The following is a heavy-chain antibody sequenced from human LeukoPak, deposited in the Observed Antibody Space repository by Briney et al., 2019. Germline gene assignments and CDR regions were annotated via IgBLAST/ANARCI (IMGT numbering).Heavy chain of an antibody. V-gene: IGHV3-74*01. CDR1: GFTFSSYW. D-gene: IGHD2-2*01. J-gene: IGHJ3*01. CDR2: VKSDGSRT. CDR3: SRSPQNCETTTCYDALDF. Sequence: PGGSLRLSCAASGFTFSSYWMHWGRQAPGKGLVWVSRVKSDGSRTTYADSVKGRFTISRDNAKNTVYLQMNSLTVEDTAVYYCSRSPQNCETTTCYDALDFWGQGTMVTVSS.